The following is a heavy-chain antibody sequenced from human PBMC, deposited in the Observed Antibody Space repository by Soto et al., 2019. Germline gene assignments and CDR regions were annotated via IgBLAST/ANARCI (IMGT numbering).Heavy chain of an antibody. CDR2: ISGSGGST. D-gene: IGHD3-22*01. CDR3: AKEGGYDSSSYVADAFDI. V-gene: IGHV3-23*01. CDR1: GFTFSSYA. Sequence: GGSLRLSCAASGFTFSSYAMSWVRQAPGKGLEWVSAISGSGGSTYYADSEKGRFTISRDNSKNTLYLQMNSLRAEDTAVYYCAKEGGYDSSSYVADAFDIWGQGTMVTVSS. J-gene: IGHJ3*02.